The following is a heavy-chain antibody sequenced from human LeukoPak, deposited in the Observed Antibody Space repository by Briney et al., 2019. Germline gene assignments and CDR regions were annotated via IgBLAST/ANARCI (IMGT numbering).Heavy chain of an antibody. V-gene: IGHV1-69*13. D-gene: IGHD6-19*01. Sequence: GASVKVSCKASGGTFSSYGISWVRQAPGQGLEWMGGIIPIFGTANYAQKFQGRVTITADESTSTAYMELSSLRSEDTAVYYCASSPRLAVAGNFGYWGQGTLVTVSS. CDR2: IIPIFGTA. J-gene: IGHJ4*02. CDR3: ASSPRLAVAGNFGY. CDR1: GGTFSSYG.